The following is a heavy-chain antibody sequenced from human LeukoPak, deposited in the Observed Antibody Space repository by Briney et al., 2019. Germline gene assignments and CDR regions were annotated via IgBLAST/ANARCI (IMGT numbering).Heavy chain of an antibody. V-gene: IGHV1-18*04. CDR2: ISTYNGNT. CDR1: GYTFSSYG. CDR3: ARVGSGWYGLEIRKSWFDP. J-gene: IGHJ5*02. D-gene: IGHD6-19*01. Sequence: ASVKVSCKASGYTFSSYGISWVRQAPGQGLEWMGWISTYNGNTNYAQKLQDRVTMTTDISTSTAYMELRSLRSDDTAVYYCARVGSGWYGLEIRKSWFDPWGQGTLVAVSS.